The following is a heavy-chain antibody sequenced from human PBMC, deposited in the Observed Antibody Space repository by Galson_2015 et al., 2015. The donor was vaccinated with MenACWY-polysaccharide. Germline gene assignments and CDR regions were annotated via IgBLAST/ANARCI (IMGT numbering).Heavy chain of an antibody. CDR1: GDTFTSYA. J-gene: IGHJ4*02. CDR2: INAGNGNT. CDR3: ARVTMVRGVMNY. Sequence: SVKVSCKASGDTFTSYAMQWGRQAPGQRLEWMGWINAGNGNTRYSQKFQGRVTITRDTSASTAYMELSSLRSEDTAVYYCARVTMVRGVMNYWGQGTLVTVSS. D-gene: IGHD3-10*01. V-gene: IGHV1-3*01.